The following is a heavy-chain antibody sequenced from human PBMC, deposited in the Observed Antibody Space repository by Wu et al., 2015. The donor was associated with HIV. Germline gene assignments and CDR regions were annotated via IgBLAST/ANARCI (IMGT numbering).Heavy chain of an antibody. Sequence: QVQLVQSGAEVKKPGASVKVSCKASGYTFTGFYLHWVRLAPGQGLEWMGWINPDSGVTNYAQKFQGRVTMTRDTSIGTAYMDVSRLRSDDTAVYYCATRYNWNFDYWGQGTLVTVSS. D-gene: IGHD1-20*01. CDR1: GYTFTGFY. J-gene: IGHJ4*02. CDR2: INPDSGVT. CDR3: ATRYNWNFDY. V-gene: IGHV1-2*02.